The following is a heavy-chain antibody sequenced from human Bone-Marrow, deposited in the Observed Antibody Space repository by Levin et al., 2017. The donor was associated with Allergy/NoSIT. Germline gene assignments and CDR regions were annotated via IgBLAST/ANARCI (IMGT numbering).Heavy chain of an antibody. CDR3: VRGWKHTSFRYYGMDF. CDR1: GFIISNNY. CDR2: IYSSGYT. V-gene: IGHV3-53*01. D-gene: IGHD4-23*01. Sequence: GGSLRLSCAASGFIISNNYMSWIRQAPGKGLEWVAVIYSSGYTDYTDSVKGRFTISRDNSKNTVFLQMNSLTADDTAVYYCVRGWKHTSFRYYGMDFWGQGTTVIVAS. J-gene: IGHJ6*02.